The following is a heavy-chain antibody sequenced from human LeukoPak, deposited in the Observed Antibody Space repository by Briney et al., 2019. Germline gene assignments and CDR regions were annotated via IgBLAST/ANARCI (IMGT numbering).Heavy chain of an antibody. CDR2: IYYSGST. CDR1: GGSISSYY. J-gene: IGHJ5*02. Sequence: SSETLSLTCTVSGGSISSYYWSWIRQPPGKGLEWIGYIYYSGSTNYNPFLKSRVTISVDTSKNQFSLKLSSVTAADTAVYYCARFVGSSSGWFDPWGQGTLVTVSS. D-gene: IGHD6-6*01. CDR3: ARFVGSSSGWFDP. V-gene: IGHV4-59*01.